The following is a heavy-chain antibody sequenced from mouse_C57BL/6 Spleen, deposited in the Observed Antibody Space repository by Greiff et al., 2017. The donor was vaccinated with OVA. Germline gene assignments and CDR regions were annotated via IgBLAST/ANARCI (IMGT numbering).Heavy chain of an antibody. Sequence: DVMLVESGGGLVQPGGSLKLSCAASGFTFSDYYMYWVRQTPEKRLEWVAYISNGGGSTYYPDTVKGRFTIARDNAKNTLYLQMSRLKSEDTAMYYCARRGLLRGYYAMDYWGQGTSVTVSS. J-gene: IGHJ4*01. CDR1: GFTFSDYY. D-gene: IGHD2-3*01. V-gene: IGHV5-12*01. CDR2: ISNGGGST. CDR3: ARRGLLRGYYAMDY.